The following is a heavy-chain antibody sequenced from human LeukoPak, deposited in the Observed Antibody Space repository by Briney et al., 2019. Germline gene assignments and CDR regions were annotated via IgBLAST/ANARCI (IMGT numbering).Heavy chain of an antibody. V-gene: IGHV4-59*01. Sequence: PSQTLSLTCTVSGGSISSYYWSWIRQPPGKGLEWIGYIYYSGSTNYNPSLKSRVTISVDTSKNQFSLKLSSVTAADTAVYYCASGDLEAGYFDYWGQGTLVTVSS. CDR3: ASGDLEAGYFDY. CDR1: GGSISSYY. CDR2: IYYSGST. D-gene: IGHD6-13*01. J-gene: IGHJ4*02.